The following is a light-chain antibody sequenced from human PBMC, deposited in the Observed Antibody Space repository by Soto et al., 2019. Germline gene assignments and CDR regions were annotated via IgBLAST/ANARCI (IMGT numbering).Light chain of an antibody. CDR2: AAS. V-gene: IGKV1-39*01. Sequence: DIQMTQSPSSLSASVGDRVTITCRASQSIINYLNWYQQKPGKAPKLLIYAASTLQGGVPSRFSGSGSGTDFTLTISSLQPEDFATYYCQESYITPLTFGGGTKVDIK. CDR1: QSIINY. J-gene: IGKJ4*01. CDR3: QESYITPLT.